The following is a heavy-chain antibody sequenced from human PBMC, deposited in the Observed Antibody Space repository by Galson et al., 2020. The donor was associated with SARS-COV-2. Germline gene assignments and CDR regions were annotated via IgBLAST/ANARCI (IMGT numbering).Heavy chain of an antibody. CDR3: ARASRLGGAYDLGAD. D-gene: IGHD5-12*01. Sequence: GESLKISCKASGYTFTTYHIHWVRQAPGQGLEWMGIINPSDGNTEYAQKFQGRVTMTRDTSTSTVYMELSSLRSDDTAVYYCARASRLGGAYDLGADWGQGTLVTVSS. J-gene: IGHJ4*02. V-gene: IGHV1-46*01. CDR2: INPSDGNT. CDR1: GYTFTTYH.